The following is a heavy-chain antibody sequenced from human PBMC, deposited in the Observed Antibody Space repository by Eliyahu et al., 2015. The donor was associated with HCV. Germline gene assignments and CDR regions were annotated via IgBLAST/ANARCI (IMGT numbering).Heavy chain of an antibody. J-gene: IGHJ5*02. D-gene: IGHD6-19*01. CDR1: GASISSYY. Sequence: QVQLQESGPGLVKPSETLSLTCTVSGASISSYYWSWIRQPPGKGLEWIGYFYYRGGTNYNPSLKNRVTISIDTSKNQFSLKLNSVTAADTAVYYCASGGGGIAVTGTGGWFDPWGQGTLVTVSS. CDR2: FYYRGGT. CDR3: ASGGGGIAVTGTGGWFDP. V-gene: IGHV4-59*01.